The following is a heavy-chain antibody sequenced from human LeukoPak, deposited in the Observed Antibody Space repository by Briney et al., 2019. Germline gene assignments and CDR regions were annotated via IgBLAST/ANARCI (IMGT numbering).Heavy chain of an antibody. V-gene: IGHV1-8*01. Sequence: ASVSVSCTASGYRFTTYDINWVRQASGQGLEWMGWMNPDRGNTGYAQKFRGRVTMTSNTSISTAYMELSGLTSDDAAVYYCARGGHCSGGSCYDYWGQGTLVAVSS. CDR2: MNPDRGNT. CDR3: ARGGHCSGGSCYDY. CDR1: GYRFTTYD. D-gene: IGHD2-15*01. J-gene: IGHJ4*02.